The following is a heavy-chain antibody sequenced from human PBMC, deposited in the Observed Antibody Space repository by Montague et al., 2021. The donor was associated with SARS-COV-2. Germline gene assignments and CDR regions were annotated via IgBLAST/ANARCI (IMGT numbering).Heavy chain of an antibody. CDR2: ISGDGGST. Sequence: LRLSWSASGFTFDDYAMHWVRQAPGKGLEWVSLISGDGGSTYYADSVKGRFTISRDNSKNSLYLQMNSLRTEDTALYYCAQDMAVVPAASVAERPFFSHAFDIWGQGTMVTVSS. CDR1: GFTFDDYA. V-gene: IGHV3-43*02. D-gene: IGHD2-2*01. CDR3: AQDMAVVPAASVAERPFFSHAFDI. J-gene: IGHJ3*02.